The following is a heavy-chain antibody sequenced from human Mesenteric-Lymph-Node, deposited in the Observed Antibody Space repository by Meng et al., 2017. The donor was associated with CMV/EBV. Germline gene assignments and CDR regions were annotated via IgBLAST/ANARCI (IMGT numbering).Heavy chain of an antibody. Sequence: GESLKISCAASGFTVSNNYMSWVRQAPGKGLEWVSVIYSGGSTYYADSVKGRFIISSDSSKNMLYLQMSSLRAEDTAVYYCSRDPGSSSPPWGQGTLVTVYS. CDR2: IYSGGST. V-gene: IGHV3-53*01. CDR3: SRDPGSSSPP. D-gene: IGHD6-6*01. J-gene: IGHJ5*02. CDR1: GFTVSNNY.